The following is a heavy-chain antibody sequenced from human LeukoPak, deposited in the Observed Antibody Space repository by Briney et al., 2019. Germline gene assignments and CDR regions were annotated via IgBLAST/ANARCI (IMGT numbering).Heavy chain of an antibody. J-gene: IGHJ4*02. Sequence: PSETLSLTCSVSGDSISRYYWSWIRQPAGKGLEWIGRIYTTGSTNYNPSLKSRVTMSLGTSKNQFSLKLSSVTAADTAVYYCARGLGDYYDTSGYEYYFDYWGQGTLVTVSS. CDR2: IYTTGST. CDR1: GDSISRYY. V-gene: IGHV4-4*07. D-gene: IGHD3-22*01. CDR3: ARGLGDYYDTSGYEYYFDY.